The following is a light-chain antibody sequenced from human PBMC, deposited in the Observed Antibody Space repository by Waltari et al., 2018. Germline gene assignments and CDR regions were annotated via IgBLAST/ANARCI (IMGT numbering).Light chain of an antibody. CDR2: KAS. V-gene: IGKV1-5*03. CDR3: QQYNSYPWT. CDR1: QSIRSW. Sequence: DIQMTQSPSTLSASVGDNVTITCRASQSIRSWLARFQQKPGNAPKVLIYKASKLENGVPSRFSGSASGTDFSLTISRLQPDDFATYYCQQYNSYPWTFGQGTKVEVK. J-gene: IGKJ1*01.